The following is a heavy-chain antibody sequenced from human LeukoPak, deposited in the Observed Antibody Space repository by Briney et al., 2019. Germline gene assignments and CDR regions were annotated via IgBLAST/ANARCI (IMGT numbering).Heavy chain of an antibody. CDR1: GFTFSSYG. D-gene: IGHD6-19*01. CDR3: AKEADSSGYVDY. CDR2: IRYDGSNK. V-gene: IGHV3-30*02. Sequence: PGGSLRLSCAASGFTFSSYGMHWVRQAPGKGLEWVAFIRYDGSNKYYADSVTGRFTISRDNSKNTLYLQMNSLRAEDTAVYYCAKEADSSGYVDYWGQGTLVTVSS. J-gene: IGHJ4*02.